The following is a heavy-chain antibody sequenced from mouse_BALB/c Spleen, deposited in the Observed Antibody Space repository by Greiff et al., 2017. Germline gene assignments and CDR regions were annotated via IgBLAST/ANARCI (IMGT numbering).Heavy chain of an antibody. CDR2: IYPYNGGT. CDR1: GYTFTDYN. J-gene: IGHJ2*01. Sequence: VHVKQSGPELVKPGASVKMSCKASGYTFTDYNMHWVKQSHGKSLEWIGYIYPYNGGTGYNQKFKSKATLTVDNSSSTAYMELRSLTSEDSAVYYCARGVYYYGSSYYFDYWGQGTTLTVSS. D-gene: IGHD1-1*01. V-gene: IGHV1S29*02. CDR3: ARGVYYYGSSYYFDY.